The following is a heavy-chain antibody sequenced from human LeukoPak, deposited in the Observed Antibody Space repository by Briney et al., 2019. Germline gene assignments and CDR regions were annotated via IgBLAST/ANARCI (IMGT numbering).Heavy chain of an antibody. D-gene: IGHD6-19*01. Sequence: ASVKVSCETSGYTFTAYYMHWVRQAPGQGLEWMGRINPNSGGTNYAQKFQGRVTMTRDTSISTAYMELSRLRSDDTAVYYCARGGHYSSGWYSFDYWGQGTLVTVSS. CDR1: GYTFTAYY. CDR2: INPNSGGT. CDR3: ARGGHYSSGWYSFDY. V-gene: IGHV1-2*06. J-gene: IGHJ4*02.